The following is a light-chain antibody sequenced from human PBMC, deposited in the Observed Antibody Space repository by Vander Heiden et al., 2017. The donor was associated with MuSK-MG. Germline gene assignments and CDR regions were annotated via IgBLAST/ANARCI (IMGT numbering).Light chain of an antibody. CDR3: QQTFTNPPT. Sequence: DIQMTHSPSSLSASVGDRVTITCRASQSIDTSLNWYLLKPGQAPKLLIYAASRLQGGVPSRFTGSKSGTDFTLTVNGLQPEDFGTYYCQQTFTNPPTFGPGTTVDVK. CDR2: AAS. CDR1: QSIDTS. V-gene: IGKV1-39*01. J-gene: IGKJ3*01.